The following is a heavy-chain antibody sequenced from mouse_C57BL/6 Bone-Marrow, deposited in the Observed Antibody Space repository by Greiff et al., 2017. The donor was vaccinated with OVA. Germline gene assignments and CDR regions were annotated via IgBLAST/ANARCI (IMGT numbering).Heavy chain of an antibody. V-gene: IGHV5-17*01. D-gene: IGHD2-5*01. CDR3: ARAYSNYGWYFDV. Sequence: EVMLVESGGGLVKPGGSLKLSCAASGFTFSDYGMHWVRQAPEKGLEWVAYISSGSSTIYYADTVKGRFTISRDNAKNTLFLQMTSLRSEDTAMYYCARAYSNYGWYFDVWGTGTTVTVSS. CDR2: ISSGSSTI. CDR1: GFTFSDYG. J-gene: IGHJ1*03.